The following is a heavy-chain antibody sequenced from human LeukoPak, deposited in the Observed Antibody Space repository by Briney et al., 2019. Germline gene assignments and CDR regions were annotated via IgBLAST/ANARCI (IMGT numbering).Heavy chain of an antibody. CDR2: IIPIFGTA. J-gene: IGHJ6*03. Sequence: ASVKVSCKASGGTFSSYAISWVRQAPGQGLEWTGGIIPIFGTANYAQKFQGRVTITADKSTSTAYMELSSLRSEDTAVYYCASQGELSPKYYYYYYMDVWGKGTTVTVSS. V-gene: IGHV1-69*06. D-gene: IGHD3-16*02. CDR3: ASQGELSPKYYYYYYMDV. CDR1: GGTFSSYA.